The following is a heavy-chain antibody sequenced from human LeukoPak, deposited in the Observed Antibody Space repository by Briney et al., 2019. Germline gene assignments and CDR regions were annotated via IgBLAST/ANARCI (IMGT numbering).Heavy chain of an antibody. CDR1: GGSISSYY. D-gene: IGHD4-17*01. J-gene: IGHJ4*02. CDR3: AVDYAGGRHY. Sequence: SGTLSLTCTVSGGSISSYYRSWIRQPAGKGLEWIGRIYTSGSNNYNPSLKSRDTMSVDTSKNQFSLKLSSVTAADTAVYYCAVDYAGGRHYWGQGTLVTVSS. CDR2: IYTSGSN. V-gene: IGHV4-4*07.